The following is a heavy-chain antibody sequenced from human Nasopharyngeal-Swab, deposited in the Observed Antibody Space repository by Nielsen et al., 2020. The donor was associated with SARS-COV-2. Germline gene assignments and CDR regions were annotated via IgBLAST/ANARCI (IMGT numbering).Heavy chain of an antibody. V-gene: IGHV1-2*02. D-gene: IGHD5-18*01. CDR3: ARDRSETAMAIFDY. CDR2: INPNSGGT. J-gene: IGHJ4*02. Sequence: ASVKVSCKASGYTFTGYYMHWVRQAPGQGLGWMGWINPNSGGTNYAQKFQGRVTMTRDTSISTAYMELSRLRSDDTAVYYCARDRSETAMAIFDYWGQGTLVTVSS. CDR1: GYTFTGYY.